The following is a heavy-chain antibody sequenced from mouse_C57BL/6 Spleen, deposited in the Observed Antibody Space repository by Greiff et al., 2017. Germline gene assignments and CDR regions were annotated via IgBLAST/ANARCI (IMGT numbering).Heavy chain of an antibody. Sequence: EVNVVESEGGLVQPGSSMKLSCTASGFTFSDYYMAWVRQVPEKGLEWVANINYDGSSTYYLDSLKSRFIISRDNAKNILYLQMSSLKSEDTATYFCARAGYPFDYWGQGTTLTVSS. V-gene: IGHV5-16*01. D-gene: IGHD2-2*01. CDR1: GFTFSDYY. CDR2: INYDGSST. CDR3: ARAGYPFDY. J-gene: IGHJ2*01.